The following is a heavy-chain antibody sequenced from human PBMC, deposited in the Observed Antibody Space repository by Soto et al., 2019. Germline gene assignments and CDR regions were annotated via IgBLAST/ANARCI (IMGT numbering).Heavy chain of an antibody. D-gene: IGHD6-25*01. CDR2: ISGSGGST. CDR1: GFTFSSYA. Sequence: PGGSLRLSCAASGFTFSSYAMSWVRQAPGKGLEWVSAISGSGGSTYYADSVKGRFTISRDNSKNTLYLQMNSLRAEDTAVYYGAKDSPRYSSDNPVTTIDYWGQGTLVTVSS. J-gene: IGHJ4*02. V-gene: IGHV3-23*01. CDR3: AKDSPRYSSDNPVTTIDY.